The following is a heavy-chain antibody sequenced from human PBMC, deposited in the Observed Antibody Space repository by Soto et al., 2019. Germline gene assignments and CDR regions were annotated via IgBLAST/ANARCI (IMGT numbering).Heavy chain of an antibody. J-gene: IGHJ4*02. Sequence: GEALRISWRGSGDRFTNYWICWGRQMLAKSLEWMGIIYVGDFDTRYSPSSQGQLTISADKSISTASLPWSSLKASDTAIYYCARLENIVHLDYWGQGTLVIVSS. V-gene: IGHV5-51*01. CDR1: GDRFTNYW. CDR3: ARLENIVHLDY. D-gene: IGHD3-16*02. CDR2: IYVGDFDT.